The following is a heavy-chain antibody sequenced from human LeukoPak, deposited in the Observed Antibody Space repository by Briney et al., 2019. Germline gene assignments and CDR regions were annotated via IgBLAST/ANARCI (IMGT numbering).Heavy chain of an antibody. CDR1: GGSISSYY. CDR2: IYTSGGT. J-gene: IGHJ6*03. CDR3: ARDRVPSALSEEIKYYYYYMDV. Sequence: SETLSLTCTVSGGSISSYYWSWIRQPAGKGLEWIGRIYTSGGTNYNPSLKSRVTMSIDTSKNQFSLKLSSVTAADTAVYYCARDRVPSALSEEIKYYYYYMDVWGKGTTVTVSS. D-gene: IGHD1-1*01. V-gene: IGHV4-4*07.